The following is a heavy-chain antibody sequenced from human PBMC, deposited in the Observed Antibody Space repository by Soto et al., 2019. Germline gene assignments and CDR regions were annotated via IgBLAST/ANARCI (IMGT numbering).Heavy chain of an antibody. V-gene: IGHV3-7*02. CDR2: IRQDGSEK. CDR3: ARGRGMDV. J-gene: IGHJ6*02. Sequence: ETLSLTCAVSGTSVSGANWWGWVRQPPGKGLEWVANIRQDGSEKNYVDSVKGRFTISRDNARNSLYVQMNSVRVEDTAVYYCARGRGMDVWGQGTTVTVSS. CDR1: GTSVSGANW.